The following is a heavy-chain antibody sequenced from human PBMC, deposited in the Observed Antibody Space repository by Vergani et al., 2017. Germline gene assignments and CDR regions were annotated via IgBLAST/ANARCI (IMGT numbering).Heavy chain of an antibody. Sequence: QVQLVESGGGVVQPGRSLRLSCAASGFTFSSHAMHWVRQTPGKGLEGVAVIWSDGRKYIYTRPVNGRFVISRDNSKNTLYLQMHDLRHEDTGVYYCARDRSPRGQWLVGPFDYWGQGTLVTASS. CDR1: GFTFSSHA. D-gene: IGHD6-19*01. CDR2: IWSDGRKY. CDR3: ARDRSPRGQWLVGPFDY. J-gene: IGHJ4*02. V-gene: IGHV3-33*01.